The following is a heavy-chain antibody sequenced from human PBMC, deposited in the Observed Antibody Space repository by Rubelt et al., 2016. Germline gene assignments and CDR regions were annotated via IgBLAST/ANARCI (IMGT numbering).Heavy chain of an antibody. D-gene: IGHD6-6*01. J-gene: IGHJ4*02. CDR2: ISVSSTTI. CDR1: GFAFSGYT. V-gene: IGHV3-48*01. Sequence: GGLVQPGGSLRLSCAASGFAFSGYTMNWVRQAPGKGLEWISYISVSSTTIYYADSVKGRFTISRDNARNSLYLQMNSLRADDTAISYCARVYTSTSGRGLNYWGQGTLVAVSS. CDR3: ARVYTSTSGRGLNY.